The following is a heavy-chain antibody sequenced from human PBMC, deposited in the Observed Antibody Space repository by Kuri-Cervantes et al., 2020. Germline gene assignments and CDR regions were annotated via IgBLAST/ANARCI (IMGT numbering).Heavy chain of an antibody. J-gene: IGHJ5*02. Sequence: SETLSLTCAVYSGSLSGYSWNWIRQSPGKGLEWIGEINHSGSTNYNPSLKSRVTISVDTSKNQFSLRLSSVTAADTAVYYCASGSGYPNWFDPWGQGTLVTVSS. CDR3: ASGSGYPNWFDP. V-gene: IGHV4-34*01. CDR1: SGSLSGYS. D-gene: IGHD3-3*01. CDR2: INHSGST.